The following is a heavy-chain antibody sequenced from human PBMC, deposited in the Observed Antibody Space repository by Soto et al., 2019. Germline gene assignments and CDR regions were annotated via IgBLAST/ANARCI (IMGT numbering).Heavy chain of an antibody. V-gene: IGHV4-59*08. CDR2: IYYSGST. J-gene: IGHJ3*02. D-gene: IGHD3-10*01. Sequence: QVQLQESGPGLVKPSETLSLTCTVSGGSISSYYWSWIRQPPGKGLEWIGYIYYSGSTNYNPSLKSRVTTSVDPAKTQFSLKLSSVTAADTAVYYCARRYGSCFDIWGQGTMVTVSS. CDR1: GGSISSYY. CDR3: ARRYGSCFDI.